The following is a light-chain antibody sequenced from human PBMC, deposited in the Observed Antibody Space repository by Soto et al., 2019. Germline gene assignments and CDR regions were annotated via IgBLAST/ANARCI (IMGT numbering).Light chain of an antibody. CDR3: QKYDSAPWT. Sequence: DIQMTQSPSSLSASVGDRVTITCRASQGMSNSLAWYQQKPGKVPTLLIYAASTLQSGVPSRFSGSGSGTDLTLTISSLQPEDVATYYCQKYDSAPWTFGQGTKVEIK. CDR2: AAS. CDR1: QGMSNS. V-gene: IGKV1-27*01. J-gene: IGKJ1*01.